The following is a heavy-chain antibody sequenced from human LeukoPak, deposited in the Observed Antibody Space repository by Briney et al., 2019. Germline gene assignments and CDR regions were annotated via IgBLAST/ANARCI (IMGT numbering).Heavy chain of an antibody. Sequence: GGSLRLSCVASGFTASNSYLTWFRQAPGKGLEWVSIIYSGGSTSYTDSVKGRFTISRDNSKNTLYLQMNSLRADDTAVYYCARKYTYGLYFDYWGQGTLVTVSS. CDR1: GFTASNSY. D-gene: IGHD5-18*01. CDR2: IYSGGST. V-gene: IGHV3-53*01. CDR3: ARKYTYGLYFDY. J-gene: IGHJ4*02.